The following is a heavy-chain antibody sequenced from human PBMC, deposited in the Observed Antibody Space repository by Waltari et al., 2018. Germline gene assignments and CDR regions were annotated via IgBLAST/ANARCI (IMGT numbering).Heavy chain of an antibody. CDR3: AGGWIHLDY. CDR2: IHWDDEK. V-gene: IGHV2-5*02. D-gene: IGHD6-19*01. Sequence: QLTLKESGPTLAQPTQTLTLPCTFSGFSFPSTGVAVSWIRQPPGKALEWLALIHWDDEKWYSPTLKSRRTITKDNSRKQVVLTMTNMDPVDTATYYCAGGWIHLDYWGQGTRGTVSA. J-gene: IGHJ4*02. CDR1: GFSFPSTGVA.